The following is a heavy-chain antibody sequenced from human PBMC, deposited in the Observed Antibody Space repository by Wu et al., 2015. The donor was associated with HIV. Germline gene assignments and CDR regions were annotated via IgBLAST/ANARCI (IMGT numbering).Heavy chain of an antibody. D-gene: IGHD3-22*01. CDR1: GGTFSSFV. Sequence: QVQLVQSGAEVKKPGSSVKVSCKASGGTFSSFVVSWVRQAPGQGLEWMGGIIPIFNTTNYAQEFQGRVTITTDESTNTAYMELSSLRSDDTAVYYCAKYYDRSGGNWFDPWGQGTLVTVSS. CDR2: IIPIFNTT. V-gene: IGHV1-69*05. CDR3: AKYYDRSGGNWFDP. J-gene: IGHJ5*02.